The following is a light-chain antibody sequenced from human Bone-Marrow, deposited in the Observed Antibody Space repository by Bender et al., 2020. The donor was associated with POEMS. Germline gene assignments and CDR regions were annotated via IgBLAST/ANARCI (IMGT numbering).Light chain of an antibody. J-gene: IGLJ1*01. CDR1: SSNIGAHA. CDR2: SSH. V-gene: IGLV1-44*01. CDR3: TSYADSSSLYV. Sequence: QSVLTQPPSASGTPGQRVTISCSGGSSNIGAHAVNWYQHLPGTAPKLLIYSSHRRPSEVPDRFSGSRSGTSASLAISGLQSEDEADYYCTSYADSSSLYVFGPGTKVTVL.